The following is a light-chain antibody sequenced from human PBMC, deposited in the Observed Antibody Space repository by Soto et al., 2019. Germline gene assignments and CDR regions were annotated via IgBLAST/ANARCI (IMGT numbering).Light chain of an antibody. CDR2: RNN. J-gene: IGLJ2*01. CDR3: AAWDDSLRAV. CDR1: SSNIGSNY. V-gene: IGLV1-47*01. Sequence: QSVLTQPPSASGTPGQRVTISWSGSSSNIGSNYVYWYQQLPGTAPKLLIYRNNQRPSGVPDRFSGSKSGTSASLAISGLRSEDEADYYCAAWDDSLRAVFGGGTKLTVL.